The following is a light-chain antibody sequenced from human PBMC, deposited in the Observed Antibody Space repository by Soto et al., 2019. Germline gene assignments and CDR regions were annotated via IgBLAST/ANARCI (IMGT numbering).Light chain of an antibody. J-gene: IGKJ5*01. CDR3: QQYGGSPSIT. V-gene: IGKV3-20*01. CDR1: QSVSSSY. Sequence: EIVMTQSPATLSVSPGDRATLSCRASQSVSSSYLAWYQQKPGQAPRLLIYGASSRATGIPGRSSGSGSGTDFTLPIRRLEPEDSAAYYCQQYGGSPSITFGQGTRLEIK. CDR2: GAS.